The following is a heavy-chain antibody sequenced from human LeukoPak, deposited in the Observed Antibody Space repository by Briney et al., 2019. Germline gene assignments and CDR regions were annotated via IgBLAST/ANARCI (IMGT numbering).Heavy chain of an antibody. V-gene: IGHV3-23*01. J-gene: IGHJ4*02. CDR3: AKDLSYDSSRFDY. CDR2: ISGSGGST. CDR1: GFTFSSYA. D-gene: IGHD6-13*01. Sequence: GGSLRLSCAASGFTFSSYAMSWVRQAPGKGLEWVSAISGSGGSTYYADSVKGRFTISRDNSKNTLYLQMNSLRAEDTVVYYCAKDLSYDSSRFDYWGQGTLVTVSS.